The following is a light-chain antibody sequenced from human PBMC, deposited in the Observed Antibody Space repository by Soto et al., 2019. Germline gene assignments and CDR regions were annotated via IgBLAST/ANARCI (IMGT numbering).Light chain of an antibody. J-gene: IGKJ4*01. CDR3: QPYNNWPLT. CDR1: QGIGDT. CDR2: DTS. V-gene: IGKV3-15*01. Sequence: EVVMRQSPATLSVSPREGATLSCRASQGIGDTLAWYQHKPGQTPRLLIYDTSTRATGVPTRFSGSRSGAEFTLTTNSLQSEDFAVYYCQPYNNWPLTFGGGTKVDIK.